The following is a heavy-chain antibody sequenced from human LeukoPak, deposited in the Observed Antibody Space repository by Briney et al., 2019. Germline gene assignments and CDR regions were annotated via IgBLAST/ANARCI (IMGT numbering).Heavy chain of an antibody. V-gene: IGHV4-39*01. J-gene: IGHJ4*02. Sequence: SETLSLTCTVSGGSISSSSYYWGWIRQPPGKGLGWIGSIYYSGSTYYNPSLKSRVTISVDASKNQFSLKLSSVTAADTAVYYCARRPAGGADYWGQGTLVTVSS. CDR1: GGSISSSSYY. D-gene: IGHD3-16*01. CDR3: ARRPAGGADY. CDR2: IYYSGST.